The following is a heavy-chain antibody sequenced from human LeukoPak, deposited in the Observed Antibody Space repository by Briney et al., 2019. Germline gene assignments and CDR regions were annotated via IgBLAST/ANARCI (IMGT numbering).Heavy chain of an antibody. CDR3: AHSRYQQLVRN. D-gene: IGHD6-13*01. CDR1: GFPLSTSGVG. Sequence: SGPTLVNPTQTLTLTCTISGFPLSTSGVGVGWIRQPPGKALEWLALIYWNDDKRYSPSLKSRLTITKDTSKNQVVLTVTNMDPVDTATYYCAHSRYQQLVRNWGQGTLVTVSS. J-gene: IGHJ4*02. V-gene: IGHV2-5*01. CDR2: IYWNDDK.